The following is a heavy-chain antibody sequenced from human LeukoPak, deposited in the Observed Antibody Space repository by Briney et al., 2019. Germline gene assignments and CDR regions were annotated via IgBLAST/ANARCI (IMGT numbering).Heavy chain of an antibody. D-gene: IGHD6-19*01. Sequence: GGSLRLSCSASGFTFSSYAMYWVRQAPGAGLEYVSGISSNGGSTYYADSVKGRFTISRDNSKNTLYLQMSSLRAEDTAVYYCVKITSSSGGDYWGQGTLVTVSS. J-gene: IGHJ4*02. V-gene: IGHV3-64D*09. CDR1: GFTFSSYA. CDR3: VKITSSSGGDY. CDR2: ISSNGGST.